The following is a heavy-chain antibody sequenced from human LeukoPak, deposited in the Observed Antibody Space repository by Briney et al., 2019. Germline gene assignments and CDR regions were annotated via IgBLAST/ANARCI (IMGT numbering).Heavy chain of an antibody. CDR2: ISSSSSYI. Sequence: GGSLRLSCAASGFTFSSYSMNWVRQAPGKGLEWVASISSSSSYIYYADSVKGRFAISRDNAKNSLYLQMNSLRAEDTAVYYCARGGSALNWFDPWGQGTLVTVSS. CDR3: ARGGSALNWFDP. CDR1: GFTFSSYS. J-gene: IGHJ5*02. D-gene: IGHD2-15*01. V-gene: IGHV3-21*01.